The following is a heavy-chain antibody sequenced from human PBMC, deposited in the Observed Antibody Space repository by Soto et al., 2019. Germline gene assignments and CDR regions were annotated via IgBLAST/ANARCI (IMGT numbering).Heavy chain of an antibody. Sequence: GGSLRLSCAASGFTFSDYYMSWIRQAPGKGLEWVSYISSSGSTIYYADSVKGRFTISRDNAKNSLYLQMNSLRAEDTAVYYCARDDSSSWYVGYFDYWGQGTLVTVSS. J-gene: IGHJ4*02. CDR2: ISSSGSTI. D-gene: IGHD6-13*01. V-gene: IGHV3-11*01. CDR3: ARDDSSSWYVGYFDY. CDR1: GFTFSDYY.